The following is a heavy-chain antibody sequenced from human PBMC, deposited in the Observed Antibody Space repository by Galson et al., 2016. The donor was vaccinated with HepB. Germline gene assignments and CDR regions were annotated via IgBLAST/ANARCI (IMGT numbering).Heavy chain of an antibody. CDR3: AKDSGAYYYDSSGHRRNAFDI. V-gene: IGHV3-9*01. CDR2: ISWNSGSI. J-gene: IGHJ3*02. CDR1: GFTLDHYA. Sequence: SLRLSCAASGFTLDHYAMHWARQAPGKGLEWVSGISWNSGSIGYADSVKGRFTISRDNAKNSLYLQMNSLRAGDTALYYCAKDSGAYYYDSSGHRRNAFDIWGQGTMVTVSS. D-gene: IGHD3-22*01.